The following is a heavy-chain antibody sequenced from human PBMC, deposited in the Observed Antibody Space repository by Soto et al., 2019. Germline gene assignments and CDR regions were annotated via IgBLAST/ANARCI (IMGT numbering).Heavy chain of an antibody. CDR1: GFTFSGST. CDR3: TSLPGIAAAGSDY. CDR2: IRSKANSYAT. D-gene: IGHD6-13*01. J-gene: IGHJ4*02. Sequence: GGSLRLSCAASGFTFSGSTMHWVRQASGKGLEWVGRIRSKANSYATAYAASVKGRFTISRDDSKNTAYLQMNSLKTEDTAVYYCTSLPGIAAAGSDYWGQGTLVTVSS. V-gene: IGHV3-73*01.